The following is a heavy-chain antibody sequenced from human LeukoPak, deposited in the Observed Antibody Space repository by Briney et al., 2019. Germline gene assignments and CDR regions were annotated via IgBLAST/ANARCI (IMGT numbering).Heavy chain of an antibody. J-gene: IGHJ4*02. CDR2: IYYSGST. CDR1: GGSISSSSYY. V-gene: IGHV4-39*07. Sequence: SETLSLTCTVSGGSISSSSYYWGWIRQPPGKGLEWIGSIYYSGSTYYNPSLKSRVTISVDTSKNQFSLKLSSVTAADTAVYYCARVGGPGIAVAGTSPANHYFDYWGQGTLVTVSS. D-gene: IGHD6-19*01. CDR3: ARVGGPGIAVAGTSPANHYFDY.